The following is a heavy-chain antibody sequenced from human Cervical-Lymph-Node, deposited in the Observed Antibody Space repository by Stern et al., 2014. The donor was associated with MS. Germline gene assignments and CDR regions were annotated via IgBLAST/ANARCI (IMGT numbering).Heavy chain of an antibody. Sequence: VQLVESGPGLVKPSGTLSLTCAVSGGSISSSNWGSWVRQSPGKGLEWIGEIYHSGGTKYSPSFESRVIISVDKSKNQFSLKLSYVTAADTAVYYCARELPDLNAFDIWGQGTMVTVS. D-gene: IGHD1-14*01. CDR1: GGSISSSNW. CDR3: ARELPDLNAFDI. J-gene: IGHJ3*02. V-gene: IGHV4-4*02. CDR2: IYHSGGT.